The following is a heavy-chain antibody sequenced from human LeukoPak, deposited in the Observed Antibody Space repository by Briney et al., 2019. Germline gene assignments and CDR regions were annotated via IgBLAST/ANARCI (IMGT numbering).Heavy chain of an antibody. J-gene: IGHJ6*03. Sequence: PSETLSLTCTVSGGSISSYYWSWIRQPAGKGLEWIGRIYTSGSTDYNPSLKSRVTMSVDTSKNQFSLRLSSVTAADTAIYYCASLRGAYYMDVWGKGTTVTVSS. V-gene: IGHV4-4*07. D-gene: IGHD3-10*01. CDR1: GGSISSYY. CDR2: IYTSGST. CDR3: ASLRGAYYMDV.